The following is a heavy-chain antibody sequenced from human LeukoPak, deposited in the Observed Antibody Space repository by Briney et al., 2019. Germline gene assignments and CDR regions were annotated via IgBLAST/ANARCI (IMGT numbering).Heavy chain of an antibody. D-gene: IGHD4-17*01. V-gene: IGHV3-48*01. J-gene: IGHJ3*02. CDR2: ISGSSSTR. Sequence: GGSLRLSCAASGFTFSSYSMNWVRQAPGKGLEWVSYISGSSSTRYYADSVKGRFTIPRDNTKNSLYLQMNSLRADDTSVYYCSRYGAYGAFDIWGQGTMVTVSS. CDR1: GFTFSSYS. CDR3: SRYGAYGAFDI.